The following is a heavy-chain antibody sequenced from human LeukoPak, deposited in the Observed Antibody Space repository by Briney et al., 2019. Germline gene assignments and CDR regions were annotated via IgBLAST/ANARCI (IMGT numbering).Heavy chain of an antibody. CDR3: AKNQNYDILTGLRWYYGMDV. D-gene: IGHD3-9*01. V-gene: IGHV3-23*01. J-gene: IGHJ6*02. CDR2: ISGGGGIT. CDR1: GFTFTSYA. Sequence: GGSLRLSCAASGFTFTSYAMSWVRQAPGKGLEWVSTISGGGGITYYADSVKGRFTISRDSSKKTLYLQMNSLRGEDTAVYYCAKNQNYDILTGLRWYYGMDVWGQGTTVTVSS.